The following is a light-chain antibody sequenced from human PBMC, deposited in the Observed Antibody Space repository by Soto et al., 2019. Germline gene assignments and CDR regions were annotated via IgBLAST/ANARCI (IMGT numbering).Light chain of an antibody. CDR2: EVR. J-gene: IGLJ1*01. CDR3: SLFTTNSTFV. CDR1: SSDVGRYNR. V-gene: IGLV2-18*01. Sequence: QSALTQPPSVSGSPGQSVTISCTGTSSDVGRYNRVSWYQQPPGTAPKLLIYEVRNRPSGVPDRFSGSRSANTASLTISGLQAEDEADNYCSLFTTNSTFVFGAGTKVTVL.